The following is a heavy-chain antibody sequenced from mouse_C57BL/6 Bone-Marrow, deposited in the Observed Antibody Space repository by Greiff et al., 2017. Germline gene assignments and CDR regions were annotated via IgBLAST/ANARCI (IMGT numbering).Heavy chain of an antibody. V-gene: IGHV1-61*01. CDR2: IYPSDSET. D-gene: IGHD1-1*01. Sequence: QVQLKQPGAELVRPGSSVKLSCKASGYTFTSYWMDWVKQRPGQGLEWIGNIYPSDSETHYNQKFKDKATLTVDKSSSTAYMQLSSLTSEDSAVYYCASVLLEAMDYWGQGTSVTVSS. CDR1: GYTFTSYW. J-gene: IGHJ4*01. CDR3: ASVLLEAMDY.